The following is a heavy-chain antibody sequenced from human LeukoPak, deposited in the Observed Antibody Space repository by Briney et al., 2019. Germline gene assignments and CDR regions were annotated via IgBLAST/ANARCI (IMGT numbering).Heavy chain of an antibody. D-gene: IGHD1-26*01. CDR2: IYSSGST. V-gene: IGHV4-4*07. CDR1: GGSISSYF. CDR3: ARMYSGTYGGIDN. Sequence: SETLSLTCTVSGGSISSYFWSWIRQPAGEGLEWIGRIYSSGSTNYSPSLKSRVTLSVATSKNQFSLKLSSVTAADTAVYYCARMYSGTYGGIDNWGQGILDTVSS. J-gene: IGHJ4*02.